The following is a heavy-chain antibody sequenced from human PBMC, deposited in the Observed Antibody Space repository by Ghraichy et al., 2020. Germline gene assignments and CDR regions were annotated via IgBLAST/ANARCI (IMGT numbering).Heavy chain of an antibody. J-gene: IGHJ4*02. CDR1: GFTFSSYW. Sequence: GGSLRLSCEASGFTFSSYWMAWIRQAPGKGLEWVANIQQDGGERYYVNSVKGRFTISSDNAQKSLYLQMNGLRVEDSAVYYCARNDRDYGDYGNDYWGQGTLVTVSS. V-gene: IGHV3-7*01. CDR2: IQQDGGER. D-gene: IGHD4-17*01. CDR3: ARNDRDYGDYGNDY.